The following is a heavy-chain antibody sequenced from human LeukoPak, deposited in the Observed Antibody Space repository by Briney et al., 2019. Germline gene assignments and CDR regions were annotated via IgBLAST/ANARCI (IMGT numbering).Heavy chain of an antibody. J-gene: IGHJ2*01. D-gene: IGHD1/OR15-1a*01. V-gene: IGHV1-8*01. CDR3: ARWANWDNWYFDL. CDR1: GYTFTSYD. CDR2: MNPNSGNT. Sequence: ASVKVSCKASGYTFTSYDINWVRQATGQGLEWMVWMNPNSGNTGYAQKFQGRVTMTRNTAISAAYMELSSLRSEDTAVYYCARWANWDNWYFDLWGRGTLVTVSS.